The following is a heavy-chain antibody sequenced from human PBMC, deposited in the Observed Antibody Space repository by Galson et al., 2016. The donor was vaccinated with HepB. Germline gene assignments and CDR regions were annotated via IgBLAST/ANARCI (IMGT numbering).Heavy chain of an antibody. D-gene: IGHD1-26*01. CDR2: IWYDGSNE. Sequence: SLRLSCAASGFTFNGYGMHWVRQAPGKGLEWVAVIWYDGSNEDYADSVKGRFTISRDNFRNILYLQMNSLRADDTGVYYCTRGFHSGSYPPVYWGQGSLVTVAS. J-gene: IGHJ4*02. CDR1: GFTFNGYG. CDR3: TRGFHSGSYPPVY. V-gene: IGHV3-33*01.